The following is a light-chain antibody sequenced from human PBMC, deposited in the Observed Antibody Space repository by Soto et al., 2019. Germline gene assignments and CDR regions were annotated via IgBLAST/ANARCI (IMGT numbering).Light chain of an antibody. CDR1: RSDVGCYNY. CDR2: EVS. J-gene: IGLJ2*01. Sequence: QSVLTQPPSASGSPGQSVTISCTGTRSDVGCYNYVSWYQQHPGKAPKLMIYEVSKRPSGVPDRFSGSKSGNTASLTVSGLQAEDEADYYCSSYAGSNNLVFGGGTKLTVL. CDR3: SSYAGSNNLV. V-gene: IGLV2-8*01.